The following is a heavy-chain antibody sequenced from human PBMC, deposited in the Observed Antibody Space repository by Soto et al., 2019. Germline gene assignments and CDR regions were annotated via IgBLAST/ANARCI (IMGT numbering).Heavy chain of an antibody. CDR2: MNLNSGNT. Sequence: ASVKVSCKASGYTFTSYDINWVRQATGQGLEWMGWMNLNSGNTGYAQKFQGRVTMTRNTSISTAYMELSSLRSEDTAVYYCARVVIAGYFDWLPRGNYYYGMDVWGQGTTVTVSS. D-gene: IGHD3-9*01. CDR3: ARVVIAGYFDWLPRGNYYYGMDV. CDR1: GYTFTSYD. V-gene: IGHV1-8*01. J-gene: IGHJ6*02.